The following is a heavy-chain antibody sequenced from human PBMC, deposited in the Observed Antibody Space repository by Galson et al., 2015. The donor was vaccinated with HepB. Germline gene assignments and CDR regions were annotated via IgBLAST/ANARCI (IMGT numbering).Heavy chain of an antibody. V-gene: IGHV1-3*01. CDR2: INPTYGNT. CDR3: ARGGRGYNYYAMDV. Sequence: SVKVSCKASGYTFTRYPMHWVRQAPGQRLEWMGWINPTYGNTKYSEKFQGRVTITSDTSATTSYMELRSLMSEDTAVYFCARGGRGYNYYAMDVWGQGTSVTVSS. D-gene: IGHD3-22*01. CDR1: GYTFTRYP. J-gene: IGHJ6*02.